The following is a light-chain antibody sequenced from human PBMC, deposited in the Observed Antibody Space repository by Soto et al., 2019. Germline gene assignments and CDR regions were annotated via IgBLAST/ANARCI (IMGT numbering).Light chain of an antibody. J-gene: IGLJ3*02. CDR2: EVN. V-gene: IGLV2-8*01. CDR1: SSDVGASNY. CDR3: SSRTGTNNIWV. Sequence: QSALTQAPSASGSPGQSVTISCTGTSSDVGASNYVSWYQLHPGKAPKLIIYEVNKRPSGVPDRFSGSKSGNTASLTVSGLQAEDEGDYSCSSRTGTNNIWVFGGGTKLTVL.